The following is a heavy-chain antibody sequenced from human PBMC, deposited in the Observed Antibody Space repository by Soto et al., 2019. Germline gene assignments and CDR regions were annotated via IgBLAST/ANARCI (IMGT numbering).Heavy chain of an antibody. CDR2: ITNNGGTV. Sequence: GGSLRLSCAASGFTFNVYTMNWVRQAPGKGLEWVSSITNNGGTVYYADSVKGRFTISRDNAKNSVYLQMNSLRDEDKAGYYCARERGGGYHDYWGHGTLVTVSS. V-gene: IGHV3-48*02. CDR3: ARERGGGYHDY. D-gene: IGHD6-13*01. J-gene: IGHJ4*01. CDR1: GFTFNVYT.